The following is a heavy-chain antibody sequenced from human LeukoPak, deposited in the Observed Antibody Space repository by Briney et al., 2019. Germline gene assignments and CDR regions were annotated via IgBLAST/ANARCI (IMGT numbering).Heavy chain of an antibody. CDR1: GGSISSSSYY. CDR3: ARVVVVPAQYMDV. V-gene: IGHV4-39*01. D-gene: IGHD2-2*01. CDR2: VYYSGST. J-gene: IGHJ6*03. Sequence: SETLSLTCTVSGGSISSSSYYWGWIRQPPGKGLEWIGSVYYSGSTYYNPSLKSRATISVDTSKNQFSLKLSSVTAADTAVYYCARVVVVPAQYMDVWGKGTTVTVSS.